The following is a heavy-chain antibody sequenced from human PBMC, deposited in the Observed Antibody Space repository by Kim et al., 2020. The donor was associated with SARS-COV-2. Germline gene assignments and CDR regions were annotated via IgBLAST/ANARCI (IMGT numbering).Heavy chain of an antibody. D-gene: IGHD5-12*01. CDR3: AKDGKATRHYYYYYGMDV. J-gene: IGHJ6*02. CDR2: ISGSGGST. CDR1: GFIFSSYA. Sequence: GGSLRLSCAASGFIFSSYAMSWVRQAPGKGLEWVSAISGSGGSTYYADSVKGRFTISRDNSKNTLYLQMNSLRAEDTAVYYCAKDGKATRHYYYYYGMDVWGQGTTVTVSS. V-gene: IGHV3-23*01.